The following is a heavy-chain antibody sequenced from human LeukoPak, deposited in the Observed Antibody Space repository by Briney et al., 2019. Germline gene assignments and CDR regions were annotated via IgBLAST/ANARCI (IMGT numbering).Heavy chain of an antibody. CDR1: GGSFSGYY. D-gene: IGHD5-24*01. J-gene: IGHJ4*02. Sequence: SETLSLTCAVYGGSFSGYYWSWIRQPPGKGLEWIGEINHSGSTNYNPSLKSRVTISVDTSKNQFSLKLSAVTAADTAVYYCARFRKGRDGYNSRRGSYFDYWGQGTLVTVSS. CDR2: INHSGST. CDR3: ARFRKGRDGYNSRRGSYFDY. V-gene: IGHV4-34*01.